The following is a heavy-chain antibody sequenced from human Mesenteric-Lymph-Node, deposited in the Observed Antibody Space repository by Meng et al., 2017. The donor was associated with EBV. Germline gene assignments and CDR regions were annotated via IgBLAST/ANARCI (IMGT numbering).Heavy chain of an antibody. J-gene: IGHJ4*02. V-gene: IGHV3-30*14. CDR3: ARDHGFDGDY. Sequence: QVQLVASGGGVGVPGRFLRLSCAVYGFTFGTQSLHWVRQAPGKGLEWVALITHDGNSAYYADSVKGRFIVSRDISKNTVYLQLNILRPEDTAVYYCARDHGFDGDYWGQGTLVTASS. CDR1: GFTFGTQS. D-gene: IGHD3-10*01. CDR2: ITHDGNSA.